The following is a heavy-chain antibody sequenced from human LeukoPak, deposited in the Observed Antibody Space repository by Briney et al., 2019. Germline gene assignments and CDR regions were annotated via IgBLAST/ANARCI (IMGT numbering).Heavy chain of an antibody. CDR1: GGSFSGYY. CDR2: INQGGST. CDR3: ARGLVGPRCSI. D-gene: IGHD2-8*01. J-gene: IGHJ3*02. V-gene: IGHV4-34*01. Sequence: SETLPLTCAVYGGSFSGYYWSWIRQPPGKGREWIGEINQGGSTNYSPSLKTRVTISADTSNNQFYMNLTSVIAADTAVYYCARGLVGPRCSIWGQGTMVTVSS.